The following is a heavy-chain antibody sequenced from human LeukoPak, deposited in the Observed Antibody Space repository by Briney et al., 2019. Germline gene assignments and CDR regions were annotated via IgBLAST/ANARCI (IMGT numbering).Heavy chain of an antibody. V-gene: IGHV3-21*01. Sequence: PGGSLRLSCAASGFTFSSYSMNWVRQAPGKGLEWVSSISSSSSYIYYADSVKVRFTISRDNAKNSLYLQMNSLRAEDTAVYYCARAKRGELLLDYWGQGTLVTVSS. J-gene: IGHJ4*02. CDR2: ISSSSSYI. CDR1: GFTFSSYS. D-gene: IGHD1-26*01. CDR3: ARAKRGELLLDY.